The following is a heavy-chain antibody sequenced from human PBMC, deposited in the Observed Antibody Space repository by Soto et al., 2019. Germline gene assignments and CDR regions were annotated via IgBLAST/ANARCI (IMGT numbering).Heavy chain of an antibody. CDR3: AKSRGWYDFDY. CDR2: VSGGGGAT. J-gene: IGHJ4*02. Sequence: LRDSCRFAEFKFSSYWMTCVSQAPGKGLEWVSTVSGGGGATYYADSVKGRFTISRDNSKNTLYLQMNSLRVEDTAVYYCAKSRGWYDFDYWGQGALVTVSS. V-gene: IGHV3-23*01. CDR1: EFKFSSYW. D-gene: IGHD6-19*01.